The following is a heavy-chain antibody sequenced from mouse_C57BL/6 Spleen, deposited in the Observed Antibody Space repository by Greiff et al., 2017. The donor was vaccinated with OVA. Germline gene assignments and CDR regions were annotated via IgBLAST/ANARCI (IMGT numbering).Heavy chain of an antibody. Sequence: EVQLQQSGPELVKPGASVKISCKASGYTFTDYYMNWVKQSHGKSLEWIGDINPNNGGTSYNQKFKGKATLTVDKSSSTAYMELRSLTSEDSAVSYSARKAVTGAIAYWAQGSSGAGSS. CDR2: INPNNGGT. V-gene: IGHV1-26*01. CDR3: ARKAVTGAIAY. J-gene: IGHJ4*01. D-gene: IGHD3-3*01. CDR1: GYTFTDYY.